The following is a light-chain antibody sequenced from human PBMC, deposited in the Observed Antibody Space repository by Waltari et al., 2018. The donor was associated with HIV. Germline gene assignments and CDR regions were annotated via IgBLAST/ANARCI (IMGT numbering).Light chain of an antibody. CDR3: ATWDDSLNGYV. CDR1: SSNIGSYN. V-gene: IGLV1-44*01. Sequence: QSVLTQPPSASGTPGQRITISCSGGSSNIGSYNVNWYQQFAGTAPKLVIYSTTQRPSGVPDRCSGAKSGTSASLAISGLQSEDEAEYYCATWDDSLNGYVFGTGTKVTVL. CDR2: STT. J-gene: IGLJ1*01.